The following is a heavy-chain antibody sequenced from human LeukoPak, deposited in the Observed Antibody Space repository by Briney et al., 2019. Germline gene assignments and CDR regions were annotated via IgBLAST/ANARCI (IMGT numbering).Heavy chain of an antibody. CDR2: MNPNSGNT. CDR1: GYTFISYD. Sequence: ASVKVSFKASGYTFISYDINWVRQAPGQGLEWMGWMNPNSGNTGYAQKFQGRVTMTRNTSISTAYMELSSLRSEDTAVYYCARGEWGSSSWTFYYYYYGMDVWDQGTTVTVSS. D-gene: IGHD6-13*01. CDR3: ARGEWGSSSWTFYYYYYGMDV. J-gene: IGHJ6*02. V-gene: IGHV1-8*01.